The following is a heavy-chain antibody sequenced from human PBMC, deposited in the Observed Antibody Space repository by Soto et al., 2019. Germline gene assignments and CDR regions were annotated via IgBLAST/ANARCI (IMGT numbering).Heavy chain of an antibody. CDR3: AREEYYDFRSARGSYAFDI. CDR2: TYYRTKWYN. J-gene: IGHJ3*02. Sequence: SQTLSLTCAISGDSVSSNSAAWNWIRQSPSRDLEWLERTYYRTKWYNDYAVSVRSRITINPDTSKNQFSLPLNSVTSEDTAMYYFAREEYYDFRSARGSYAFDIRFQGTMVTVSS. CDR1: GDSVSSNSAA. D-gene: IGHD3-3*01. V-gene: IGHV6-1*01.